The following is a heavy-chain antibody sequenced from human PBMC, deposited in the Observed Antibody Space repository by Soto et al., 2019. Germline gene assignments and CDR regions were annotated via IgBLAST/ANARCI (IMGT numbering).Heavy chain of an antibody. D-gene: IGHD3-10*01. CDR1: GFTFSSYW. Sequence: GGSLRLSCAASGFTFSSYWMSWVRQAPAKGLEWVANIKQDGSEKYYVDSVKGRFTISRDNAKNSLYLQMNSLRAEDTAVYYCARVGSGSYYNRLGWGQGTLVTVSS. J-gene: IGHJ4*02. CDR2: IKQDGSEK. V-gene: IGHV3-7*03. CDR3: ARVGSGSYYNRLG.